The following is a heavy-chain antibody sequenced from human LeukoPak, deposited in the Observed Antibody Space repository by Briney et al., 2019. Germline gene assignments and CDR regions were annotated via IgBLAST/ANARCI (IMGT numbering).Heavy chain of an antibody. CDR2: ISGSGGSS. D-gene: IGHD3-16*02. CDR1: GFTFSSYA. Sequence: GGSLRLSCAASGFTFSSYAMSWVRQAPGKGLEWVSVISGSGGSSYYADSVKGRFTISRDNSRNTLNLQMNSLRAEDTAVYYCAKVLDYVWGSYQYWGQGTLVTVYS. J-gene: IGHJ4*02. V-gene: IGHV3-23*01. CDR3: AKVLDYVWGSYQY.